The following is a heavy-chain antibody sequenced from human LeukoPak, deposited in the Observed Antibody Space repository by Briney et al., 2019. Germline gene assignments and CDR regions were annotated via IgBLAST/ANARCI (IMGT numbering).Heavy chain of an antibody. D-gene: IGHD6-19*01. V-gene: IGHV4-34*01. CDR2: INHSGST. CDR3: ARGLEWLVPNY. Sequence: SETLYLTCAVYGGSFSGYYWSRIRQPPGKGLEWIGEINHSGSTNYNPSLKSRVTISVDTSKNQFSLKLSSVTAADTAVYYCARGLEWLVPNYWGQGTLVTASS. J-gene: IGHJ4*02. CDR1: GGSFSGYY.